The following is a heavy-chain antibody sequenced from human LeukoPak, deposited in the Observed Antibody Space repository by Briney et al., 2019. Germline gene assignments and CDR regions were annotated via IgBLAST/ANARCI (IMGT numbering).Heavy chain of an antibody. Sequence: SETLSLICNVSGDSVSSGYWSWIRQSPGKGLEWIGFIQDSGITDYNPSLKNRLLMSVDTSKNQFSLNLRSVTAADTAVYYCAGRGHRYSRDWGQGILVTISS. D-gene: IGHD2-15*01. CDR1: GDSVSSGY. V-gene: IGHV4-4*08. J-gene: IGHJ1*01. CDR2: IQDSGIT. CDR3: AGRGHRYSRD.